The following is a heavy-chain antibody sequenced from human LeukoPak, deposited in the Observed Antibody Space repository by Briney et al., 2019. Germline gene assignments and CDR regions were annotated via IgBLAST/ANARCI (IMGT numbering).Heavy chain of an antibody. Sequence: SETLSLTCTVSGGSISSYDWSWIRQPPGKGLEWIGYIYYSGITNYNPSLKSRVTISVDTSKNQFSLKLSSVTAAATAVYYCARDRPTLGYCSGGSCDNWFDPWGQGTLVTVSS. CDR1: GGSISSYD. D-gene: IGHD2-15*01. V-gene: IGHV4-59*01. CDR3: ARDRPTLGYCSGGSCDNWFDP. J-gene: IGHJ5*02. CDR2: IYYSGIT.